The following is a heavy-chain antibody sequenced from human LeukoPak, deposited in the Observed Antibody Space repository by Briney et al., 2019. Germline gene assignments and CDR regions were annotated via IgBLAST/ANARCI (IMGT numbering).Heavy chain of an antibody. CDR3: ARVIGKYYDFWSGYFQGPWFDP. J-gene: IGHJ5*02. CDR1: GGSISIGGYS. Sequence: SQTLSLTCAVSGGSISIGGYSWSWLRQPPGKGLEWIGYIYHSGSTYYNPSLKSRVTISVDRSKNQFSLKLSSVTAADTAVYYCARVIGKYYDFWSGYFQGPWFDPWGQGTLVTVSS. V-gene: IGHV4-30-2*01. CDR2: IYHSGST. D-gene: IGHD3-3*01.